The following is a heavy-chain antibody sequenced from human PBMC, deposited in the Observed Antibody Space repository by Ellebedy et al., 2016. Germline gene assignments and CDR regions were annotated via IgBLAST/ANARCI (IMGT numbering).Heavy chain of an antibody. J-gene: IGHJ4*02. Sequence: GGSLRLSXAASGFTFSSYAMSWVRQAQGKGLEWVSAISGSGGSTYYADSVKGRFTISRDNSKNTLYLQMNSLRAEDTAVYYCAITNQQLVLDYWGQGTLVTVSS. D-gene: IGHD6-13*01. V-gene: IGHV3-23*01. CDR1: GFTFSSYA. CDR2: ISGSGGST. CDR3: AITNQQLVLDY.